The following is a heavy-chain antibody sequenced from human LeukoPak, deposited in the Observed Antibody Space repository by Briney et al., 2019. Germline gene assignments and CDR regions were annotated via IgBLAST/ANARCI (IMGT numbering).Heavy chain of an antibody. CDR1: GGSFSSSSYY. CDR2: MYYSGST. CDR3: ASHFDRDGYKSNAFDI. Sequence: SETLSLTCTVSGGSFSSSSYYWGWIRQPPGKGLEWIGSMYYSGSTYYNASLRSRVTISVDTSKNQFSLKLSSVTAADTAVYYCASHFDRDGYKSNAFDIWGQGTMVTVSS. D-gene: IGHD5-24*01. J-gene: IGHJ3*02. V-gene: IGHV4-39*01.